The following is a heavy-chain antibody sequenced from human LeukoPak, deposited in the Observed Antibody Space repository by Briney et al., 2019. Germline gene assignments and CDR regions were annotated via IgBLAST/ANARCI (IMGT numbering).Heavy chain of an antibody. CDR2: TSSSDAGT. CDR1: GFTLSTYA. Sequence: QTGGSLRLSCAASGFTLSTYAMSWVRQTPGKGLEWVAATSSSDAGTYHADSVRGRFTISRDNSKNTLYLQMNSLRAEDTAVYYCARDRRNPFTEAAGYYMDVWGKGTTVTVSS. D-gene: IGHD6-13*01. J-gene: IGHJ6*03. V-gene: IGHV3-23*01. CDR3: ARDRRNPFTEAAGYYMDV.